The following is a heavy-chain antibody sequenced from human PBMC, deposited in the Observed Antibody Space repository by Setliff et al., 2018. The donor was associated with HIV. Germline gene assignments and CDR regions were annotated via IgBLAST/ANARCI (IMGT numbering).Heavy chain of an antibody. CDR2: IRYDGSNK. J-gene: IGHJ4*02. CDR3: AKDQRYSSGWDLDY. CDR1: GFTFSSYG. V-gene: IGHV3-30*02. D-gene: IGHD6-19*01. Sequence: PGGSLRLCCAASGFTFSSYGMHWVRQAPGKGLEWVAFIRYDGSNKYYADSVKGRFTISRDNSKNTLYLQMNSLRAEDTAVYYCAKDQRYSSGWDLDYWGQGTLVTVSS.